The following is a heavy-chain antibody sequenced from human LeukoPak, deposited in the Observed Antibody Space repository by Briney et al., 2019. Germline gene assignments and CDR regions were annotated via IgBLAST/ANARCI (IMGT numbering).Heavy chain of an antibody. V-gene: IGHV1-24*01. D-gene: IGHD2-2*02. CDR3: ARGEYCSSTSCYTNYYYMDV. Sequence: ASVKVFCKVSGYTLTELSMHWVRQAPGTGLEWMGGFDPEDGETIYAQQFQGRVTMTEDTSTDTAYMELSSLRSEDTAVYYCARGEYCSSTSCYTNYYYMDVWGKGTTVTVSS. CDR2: FDPEDGET. J-gene: IGHJ6*03. CDR1: GYTLTELS.